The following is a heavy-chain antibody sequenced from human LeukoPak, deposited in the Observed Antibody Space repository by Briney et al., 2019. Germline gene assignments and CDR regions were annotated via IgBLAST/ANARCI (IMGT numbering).Heavy chain of an antibody. J-gene: IGHJ2*01. CDR1: GYTFTSYD. Sequence: AASVKVSCMASGYTFTSYDLNWVRQATGQGLEWMGWMNPNSGNTGYAQKFQGRVTMTRNTSISTAYMELSSLRSEDTAVYYCASGIAARPDFRYFDLWGRGTLVTVSS. V-gene: IGHV1-8*01. CDR2: MNPNSGNT. D-gene: IGHD6-6*01. CDR3: ASGIAARPDFRYFDL.